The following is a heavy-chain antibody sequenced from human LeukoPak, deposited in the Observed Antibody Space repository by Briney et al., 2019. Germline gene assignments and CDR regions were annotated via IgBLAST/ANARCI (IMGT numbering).Heavy chain of an antibody. Sequence: LSLTCTVSGGSISSGGYYWSWIRQAPGKGLEWVSYISSSGSALYYADSVKGRFTISRDNAKNSLFLQMNSLRAEDTAVYYCARDSKGIASAGMAHYWGQGTLVTVSS. V-gene: IGHV3-11*04. CDR1: GGSISSGGYY. CDR3: ARDSKGIASAGMAHY. J-gene: IGHJ4*02. CDR2: ISSSGSAL. D-gene: IGHD6-13*01.